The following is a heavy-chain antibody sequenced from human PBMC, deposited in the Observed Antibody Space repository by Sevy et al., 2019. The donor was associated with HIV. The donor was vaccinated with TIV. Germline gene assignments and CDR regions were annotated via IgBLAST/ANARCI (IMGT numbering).Heavy chain of an antibody. CDR1: GFTFSYYY. V-gene: IGHV3-11*01. J-gene: IGHJ1*01. CDR3: ARDDRGSAEYFQH. Sequence: GGSLRLSCAASGFTFSYYYMSWIHQAPGKGLEWVSYISSSGSTIYYADSVKGRFTISRDNAKNSLYLQMNSLRAEDTAVYYCARDDRGSAEYFQHWGQGTLVTVSS. CDR2: ISSSGSTI.